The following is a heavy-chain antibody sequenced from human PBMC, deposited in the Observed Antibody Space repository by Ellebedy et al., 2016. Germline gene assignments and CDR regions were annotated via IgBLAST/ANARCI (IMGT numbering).Heavy chain of an antibody. CDR2: INHSGST. CDR3: ARRFTDKVTAIPKQHWFDP. D-gene: IGHD2-21*02. CDR1: GGSFSGYY. V-gene: IGHV4-34*01. Sequence: SETLSLXCAVYGGSFSGYYWSWIRQPPGKGLEWIGEINHSGSTNYNPSLKSRVTISVDTSKNQFSLKLSSVTAADTAVYYCARRFTDKVTAIPKQHWFDPWGQGTLVTVSS. J-gene: IGHJ5*02.